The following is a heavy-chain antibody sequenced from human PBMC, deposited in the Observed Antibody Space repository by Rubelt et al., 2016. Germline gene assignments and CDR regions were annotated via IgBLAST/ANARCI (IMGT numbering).Heavy chain of an antibody. V-gene: IGHV1-2*06. CDR3: AKVRRPGMVASSTFDI. Sequence: QLVQSAAEVKEPGASVKVSCKASGYTFTGYYIHWMRQAPGQGLEWMGRIDPNSGATNYTLIFQGRVTMTRDTSVRTAYMDLGILTSGDTAIYFCAKVRRPGMVASSTFDIWGQGTMVTVSS. D-gene: IGHD3-3*01. CDR2: IDPNSGAT. J-gene: IGHJ3*02. CDR1: GYTFTGYY.